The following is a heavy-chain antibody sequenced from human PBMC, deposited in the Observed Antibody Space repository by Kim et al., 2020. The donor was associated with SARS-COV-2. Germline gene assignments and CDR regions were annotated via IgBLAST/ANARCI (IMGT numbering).Heavy chain of an antibody. V-gene: IGHV3-33*05. Sequence: GGSLRLSCAASGFTFRNFGMHWVRQAPGKGLEWVAFISNDGTTAIYADSVRGRFTISRDYSENKLYLQMDSLSAGDTAVYYCARPSSSHFDFWGQGTLVTVSS. CDR1: GFTFRNFG. D-gene: IGHD3-10*01. CDR3: ARPSSSHFDF. CDR2: ISNDGTTA. J-gene: IGHJ4*02.